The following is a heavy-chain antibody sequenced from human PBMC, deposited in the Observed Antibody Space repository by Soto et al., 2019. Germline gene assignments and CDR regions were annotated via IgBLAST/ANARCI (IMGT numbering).Heavy chain of an antibody. V-gene: IGHV1-69*12. Sequence: QVQLVQSGAEVKKPGSSVKVSCKASGGSLSNYGISWVRQAPGQGLEWIGAIIPVFGTPNYAQKLQHRVTSTADESTTTVSMAVRSVTSALTAVYYCACGGATKMVVTTYYAMDVWGQGTTVTVSS. J-gene: IGHJ6*02. CDR3: ACGGATKMVVTTYYAMDV. D-gene: IGHD2-21*01. CDR1: GGSLSNYG. CDR2: IIPVFGTP.